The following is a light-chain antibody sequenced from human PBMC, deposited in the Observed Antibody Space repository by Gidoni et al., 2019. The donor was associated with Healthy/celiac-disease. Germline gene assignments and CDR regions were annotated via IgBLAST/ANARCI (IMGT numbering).Light chain of an antibody. V-gene: IGKV3-20*01. CDR1: PSGSNSY. J-gene: IGKJ1*01. Sequence: ESVLTQSPGTVSLCPGERATLSCRASPSGSNSYLAWYQQKPGQAPRLLIYGASIRATGIPDRFGGSGSVTDFTLTISRLEPEDFAVYYCQQYGSSPRTFGQXTKVEIK. CDR2: GAS. CDR3: QQYGSSPRT.